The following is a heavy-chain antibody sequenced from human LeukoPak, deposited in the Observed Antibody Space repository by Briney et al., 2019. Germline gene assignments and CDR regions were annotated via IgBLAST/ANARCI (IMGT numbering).Heavy chain of an antibody. J-gene: IGHJ4*02. D-gene: IGHD5-18*01. CDR3: AKARDTAMPRCYFDY. Sequence: GGSLRLSCAASGFTFSSCSMNWVRQAPGKGLEWVSAISGSGGSTYYADSVKGRFTISRDNSKNTLYLQMNSLRAEDTAVYYCAKARDTAMPRCYFDYWGQGTLVTVSS. CDR2: ISGSGGST. CDR1: GFTFSSCS. V-gene: IGHV3-23*01.